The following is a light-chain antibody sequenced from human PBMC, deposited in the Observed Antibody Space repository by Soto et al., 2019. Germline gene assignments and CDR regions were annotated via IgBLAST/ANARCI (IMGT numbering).Light chain of an antibody. CDR3: QQSYSTPPA. V-gene: IGKV1-39*01. CDR2: AAS. Sequence: DIQMTQSPSSLSASVGDRVTITCRASQSISSYLNWYQQKPGKAPKLLIYAASSLQSGVPSRFSGSGSGTDFTLTISSLQLEDFANYYSQQSYSTPPAFGQGTKV. CDR1: QSISSY. J-gene: IGKJ1*01.